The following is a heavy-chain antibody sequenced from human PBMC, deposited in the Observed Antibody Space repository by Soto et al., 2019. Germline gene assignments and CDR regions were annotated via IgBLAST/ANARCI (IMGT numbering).Heavy chain of an antibody. D-gene: IGHD3-9*01. J-gene: IGHJ5*02. CDR1: GFTVSSNY. V-gene: IGHV3-66*01. CDR3: ARVNYDILYHWFDP. CDR2: IYSGGST. Sequence: GGSLRLSCAASGFTVSSNYMSWVRQAPGKGLEWVSVIYSGGSTYYADSVKGRFTISRDNSKNTLYLQMNSLRAEDTAVYYCARVNYDILYHWFDPWGQGTLVTVSS.